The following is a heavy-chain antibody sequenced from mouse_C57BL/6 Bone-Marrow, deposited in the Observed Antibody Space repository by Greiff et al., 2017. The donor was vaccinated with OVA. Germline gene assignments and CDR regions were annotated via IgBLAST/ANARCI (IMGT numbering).Heavy chain of an antibody. CDR1: GFTFSDYY. CDR3: ARHHYDYAYAMDY. Sequence: DVQLQESGGGLVQPGGSLKLSCAASGFTFSDYYMYWVRQTPEKRLEWVAYISNGGGSTYYPDTVKGRFTISRDNAKNTLYLQMSRLKSEDTAMYYCARHHYDYAYAMDYWGQGTSVTVSS. V-gene: IGHV5-12*01. J-gene: IGHJ4*01. CDR2: ISNGGGST. D-gene: IGHD2-4*01.